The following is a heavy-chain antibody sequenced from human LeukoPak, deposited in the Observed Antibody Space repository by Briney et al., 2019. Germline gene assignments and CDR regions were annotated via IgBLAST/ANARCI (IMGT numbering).Heavy chain of an antibody. CDR1: GFTFNNYA. D-gene: IGHD1-26*01. V-gene: IGHV3-23*01. CDR3: ARAIAVGATFVDY. J-gene: IGHJ4*02. CDR2: ISGNGGST. Sequence: PGGSLRLSCAASGFTFNNYAMSWVRQAPGKGLELVSTISGNGGSTYYADSVKGRFTISRDNSKNTLYLQMSSLRAEDTAVYYCARAIAVGATFVDYWGQGALVTVSS.